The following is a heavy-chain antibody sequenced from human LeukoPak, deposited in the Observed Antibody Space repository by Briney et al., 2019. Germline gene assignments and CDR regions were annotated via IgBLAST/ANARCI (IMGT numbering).Heavy chain of an antibody. D-gene: IGHD3-22*01. Sequence: VASVKVSCKASGYTFTGYYMHWVRQAPGQGLEWMGWINPNSGGTNYAQKFQGRVTMTRDTSISTAYMELSRLRSDDTAVYYCARNPVLDYDSSDYFNWFDPWGQGTLVTVSS. CDR1: GYTFTGYY. CDR2: INPNSGGT. J-gene: IGHJ5*02. CDR3: ARNPVLDYDSSDYFNWFDP. V-gene: IGHV1-2*02.